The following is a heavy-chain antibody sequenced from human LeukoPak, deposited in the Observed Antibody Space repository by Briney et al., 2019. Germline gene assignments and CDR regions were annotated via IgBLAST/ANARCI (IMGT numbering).Heavy chain of an antibody. J-gene: IGHJ6*02. Sequence: PSETLSLTCTVSGGSISSYYWSWIRQPPGKGLEWIGYIYGSGTTNYNPSVKSRVTISVDTSKTQFSLKLSSVTAADTAVYHCATWVTSGYYALDVWGQGTTVIVSS. V-gene: IGHV4-59*01. CDR2: IYGSGTT. D-gene: IGHD2-21*02. CDR1: GGSISSYY. CDR3: ATWVTSGYYALDV.